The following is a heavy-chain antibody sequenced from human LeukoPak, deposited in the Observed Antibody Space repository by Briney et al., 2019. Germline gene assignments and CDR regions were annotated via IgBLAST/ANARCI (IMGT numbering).Heavy chain of an antibody. Sequence: SETLSLTCTVSGGSISSSSYYWGWIRQPPGKGLEWIGSIYYSGSTYHNPSLKSRVTISVDTSKNQFSLKLSSVTAADTAVYYCARRVTVHYYMDVWGKGTTVTISS. D-gene: IGHD4-11*01. J-gene: IGHJ6*03. V-gene: IGHV4-39*01. CDR3: ARRVTVHYYMDV. CDR2: IYYSGST. CDR1: GGSISSSSYY.